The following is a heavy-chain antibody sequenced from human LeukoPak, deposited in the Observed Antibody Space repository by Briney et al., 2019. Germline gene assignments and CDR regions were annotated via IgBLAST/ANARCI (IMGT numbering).Heavy chain of an antibody. CDR1: GGSFSGYY. Sequence: PSETLSLTCAVYGGSFSGYYWSWIRQPPGKGLEWIGEINHSGSTNYNPSLKSRVTISVDTSKNQFSLKLSSVTAADTAVYYCARRAWSRGYYDSSGYRTYYFDYWGQGTLVTVSS. J-gene: IGHJ4*02. V-gene: IGHV4-34*01. D-gene: IGHD3-22*01. CDR3: ARRAWSRGYYDSSGYRTYYFDY. CDR2: INHSGST.